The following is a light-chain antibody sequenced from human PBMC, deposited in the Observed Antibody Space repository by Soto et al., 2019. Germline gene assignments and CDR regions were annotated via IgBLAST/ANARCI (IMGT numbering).Light chain of an antibody. V-gene: IGKV4-1*01. J-gene: IGKJ3*01. CDR3: QQYYNTPFT. CDR1: QSVLYSSNNKNY. Sequence: DIVMTQSPDSLAVSLGERATINCKSSQSVLYSSNNKNYLAWYQQNPGQPPKLLIYWASTRESGVPDRFSGSGSGTDITLTINSLQAEDVAVYYCQQYYNTPFTFGPGTKVYIK. CDR2: WAS.